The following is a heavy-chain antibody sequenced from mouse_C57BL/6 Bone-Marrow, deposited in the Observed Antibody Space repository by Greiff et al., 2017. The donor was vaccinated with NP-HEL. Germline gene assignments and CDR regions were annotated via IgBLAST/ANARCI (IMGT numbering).Heavy chain of an antibody. J-gene: IGHJ4*01. Sequence: EVQLQESGAELVKPGASVKLSCTASGFNIKDYYMHWVKQRTEQGLEWIGRIDPEDGETKYAPKFQGKATIPADTSSNTAYLQRSSLTSEDTAVYYCARGYGSSYEAMDYWGQGTSVTVSS. V-gene: IGHV14-2*01. CDR3: ARGYGSSYEAMDY. CDR2: IDPEDGET. CDR1: GFNIKDYY. D-gene: IGHD1-1*01.